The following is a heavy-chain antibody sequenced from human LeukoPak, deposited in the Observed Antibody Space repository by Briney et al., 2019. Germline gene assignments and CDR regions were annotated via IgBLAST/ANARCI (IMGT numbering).Heavy chain of an antibody. CDR2: IYNSGNT. V-gene: IGHV4-39*01. J-gene: IGHJ4*02. CDR3: AGLYGSGSYYGY. D-gene: IGHD3-10*01. Sequence: SETLSLTCTVSGDSISSSTYYWGWIRQPPGKGLEWIGNIYNSGNTHYDPSVKSRVTISVDTSKNQFSLKLSSVTAADTAVYYCAGLYGSGSYYGYWGQGTLVTVSS. CDR1: GDSISSSTYY.